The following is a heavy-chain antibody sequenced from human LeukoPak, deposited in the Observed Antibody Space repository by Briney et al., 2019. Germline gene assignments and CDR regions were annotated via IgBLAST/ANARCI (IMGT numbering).Heavy chain of an antibody. D-gene: IGHD5-18*01. Sequence: PSETLSLTCAVYGGSFSGYYWSWIRQPPGKGLEWVSVIYGDGRIHYADSVKGRFTISRDDSKNTLYLQMNSLRAEDTAVYYCARESGYSYGLAGFFDYWGQGTLVTVSS. J-gene: IGHJ4*02. V-gene: IGHV3-53*01. CDR1: GGSFSGYY. CDR3: ARESGYSYGLAGFFDY. CDR2: IYGDGRI.